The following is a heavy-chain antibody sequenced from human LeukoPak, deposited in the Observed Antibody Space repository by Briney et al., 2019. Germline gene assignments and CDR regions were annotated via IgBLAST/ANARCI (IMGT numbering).Heavy chain of an antibody. CDR1: GGTFRSYT. CDR2: IIPILGIA. Sequence: SVKLSCKASGGTFRSYTISWVRQAPGQGLEWIGRIIPILGIAYYAQKFQGRVTINADKSTSTAYMELSSLRSEDTAVYSCARDYYDSSGQFDYWGQGTLVTVSS. CDR3: ARDYYDSSGQFDY. V-gene: IGHV1-69*04. J-gene: IGHJ4*02. D-gene: IGHD3-22*01.